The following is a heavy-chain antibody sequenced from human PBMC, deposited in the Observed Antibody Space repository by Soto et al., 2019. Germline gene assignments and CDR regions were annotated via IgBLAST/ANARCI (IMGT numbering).Heavy chain of an antibody. V-gene: IGHV4-4*07. CDR1: GGSISSYY. CDR2: IYTSGST. Sequence: QVQLQESGPGLVKPSETLSLTCTVSGGSISSYYWSWIRQPAGKGLEWIGRIYTSGSTNYNPSLKSRVTMAADTSKNQFSLKLSSVTAADTAVYYCARGPPLYDFWSGYSYYFDYWGQGTLVTVSS. J-gene: IGHJ4*02. CDR3: ARGPPLYDFWSGYSYYFDY. D-gene: IGHD3-3*01.